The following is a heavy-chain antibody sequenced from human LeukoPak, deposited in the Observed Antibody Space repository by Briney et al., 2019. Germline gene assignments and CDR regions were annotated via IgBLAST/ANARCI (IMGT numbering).Heavy chain of an antibody. J-gene: IGHJ4*02. CDR1: GFTFSDFY. CDR3: ASAGRGYLDY. CDR2: ISSTGTTI. Sequence: GGSLRLSCAASGFTFSDFYMSWIRQAPGKGLEWLSYISSTGTTIYYADSVKGRFAISRDNANNSLYLQMSNLRTEDTAVYYCASAGRGYLDYWGQGTLVTVSS. V-gene: IGHV3-11*01. D-gene: IGHD1-26*01.